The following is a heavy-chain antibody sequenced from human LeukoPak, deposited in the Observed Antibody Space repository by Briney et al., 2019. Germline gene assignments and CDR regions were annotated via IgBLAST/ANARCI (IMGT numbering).Heavy chain of an antibody. CDR2: ISSGSSAI. CDR3: ARESLLGRERTNAFDI. CDR1: GFTFSSYS. V-gene: IGHV3-48*02. D-gene: IGHD1-26*01. J-gene: IGHJ3*02. Sequence: PGGSLRLSCAASGFTFSSYSMNWVRQAPGKGLEWVSYISSGSSAIYYADSVKGRFTISRDNAKNSLYLQMNSLRDEDTAVYYCARESLLGRERTNAFDIWDQGTMVTVSS.